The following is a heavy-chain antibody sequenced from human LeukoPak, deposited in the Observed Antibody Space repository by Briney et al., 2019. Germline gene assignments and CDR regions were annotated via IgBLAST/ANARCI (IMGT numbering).Heavy chain of an antibody. CDR3: AKALTMIVVVITTPFDY. D-gene: IGHD3-22*01. CDR2: IGGSGGNT. Sequence: GGSLRLPCAASGFTFSNYAMSWVRQAPGKGLEWVSAIGGSGGNTYYADSVKGRFTVSRDNSKNTLYLQMNSLRAEDTAVYYCAKALTMIVVVITTPFDYWGQGTLVTVSS. V-gene: IGHV3-23*01. CDR1: GFTFSNYA. J-gene: IGHJ4*02.